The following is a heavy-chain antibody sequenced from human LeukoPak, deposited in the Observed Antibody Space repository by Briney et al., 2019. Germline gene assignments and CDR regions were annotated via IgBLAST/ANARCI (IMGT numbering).Heavy chain of an antibody. V-gene: IGHV3-23*01. CDR1: GFTFSSYA. D-gene: IGHD2-15*01. J-gene: IGHJ4*02. CDR2: VTYTWGNP. Sequence: GSLRLSCASSGFTFSSYAMTWVRQAPGKGLEWLSVVTYTWGNPYHPDPLKGRFTISRDNSKNTVYLEMNSLRVEHTAVYYGAKGTVHSCSGHSCSPLDSWGQGTLVTVSS. CDR3: AKGTVHSCSGHSCSPLDS.